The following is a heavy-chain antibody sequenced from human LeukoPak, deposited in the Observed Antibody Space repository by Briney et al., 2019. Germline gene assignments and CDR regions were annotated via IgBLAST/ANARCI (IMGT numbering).Heavy chain of an antibody. V-gene: IGHV3-74*01. Sequence: PGGSLRLSCAAPGFTFSSYWMHWVRQAPGKGLVLVSRINSDGSSTNYADSVKGRFTISRDNAKNTLYLQTNSLRAEDTAVYYCARDQGTMGGKGYWGQGILVTVSS. J-gene: IGHJ4*02. CDR3: ARDQGTMGGKGY. CDR1: GFTFSSYW. D-gene: IGHD3-10*01. CDR2: INSDGSST.